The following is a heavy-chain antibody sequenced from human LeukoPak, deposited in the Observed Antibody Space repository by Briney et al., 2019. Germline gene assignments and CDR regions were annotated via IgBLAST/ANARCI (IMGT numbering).Heavy chain of an antibody. V-gene: IGHV4-30-2*01. CDR3: ARDIWGSST. CDR2: IYHSGGT. Sequence: SQTLSLTCVVSGASISSGGYSWSWIRQPPGEGLEWIGCIYHSGGTHYNPSLKSRVTMSVDTSKNQISLNLNSMTAADTALYYCARDIWGSSTWGPGTLVTVSS. CDR1: GASISSGGYS. J-gene: IGHJ5*02. D-gene: IGHD3-16*01.